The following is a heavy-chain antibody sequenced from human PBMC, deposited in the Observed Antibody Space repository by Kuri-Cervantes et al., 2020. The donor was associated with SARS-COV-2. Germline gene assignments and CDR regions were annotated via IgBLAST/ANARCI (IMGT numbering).Heavy chain of an antibody. CDR1: GFTVSSNY. J-gene: IGHJ4*02. Sequence: GGSLRLSCAASGFTVSSNYMSWVRQAPGKGLEWVSVIYSGGSTYCADSVKGRFTISRDNSKDTLYLQMNSLRAEDTAVYYCARVVGIRGYLDYWGQGTLVTVSS. CDR3: ARVVGIRGYLDY. V-gene: IGHV3-53*01. D-gene: IGHD3-10*01. CDR2: IYSGGST.